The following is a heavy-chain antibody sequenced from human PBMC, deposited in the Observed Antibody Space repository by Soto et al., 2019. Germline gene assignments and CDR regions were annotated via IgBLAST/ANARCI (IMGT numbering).Heavy chain of an antibody. CDR3: ARQSRGDGYKRSL. CDR2: IYSGGNT. Sequence: QVQLQESGPGLVKPSETLSLTCSVSGGSVSSASYYWSWIRQPPGKGLEWIAYIYSGGNTNYNPSLKRRLTLSVDTSKNKFSLKLTSVTAADTAVYYCARQSRGDGYKRSLWSQGTLVTVSS. D-gene: IGHD5-18*01. CDR1: GGSVSSASYY. V-gene: IGHV4-61*01. J-gene: IGHJ4*02.